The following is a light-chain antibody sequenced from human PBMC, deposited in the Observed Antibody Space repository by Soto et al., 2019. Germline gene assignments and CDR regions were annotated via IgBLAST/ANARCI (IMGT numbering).Light chain of an antibody. CDR1: QSVTRH. J-gene: IGKJ1*01. CDR3: QQYGSSPRT. V-gene: IGKV3-20*01. CDR2: DAS. Sequence: EIVLTQSPAALSLSPGERVTLSCRATQSVTRHLAWYLQKPGQAPRLLIYDASSRATGIPDRFSGSGSGTDFTLTISRLEPEDFAVYYCQQYGSSPRTFGQGTKVDI.